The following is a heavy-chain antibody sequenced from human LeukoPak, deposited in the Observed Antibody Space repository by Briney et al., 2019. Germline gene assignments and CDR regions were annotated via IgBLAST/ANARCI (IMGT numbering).Heavy chain of an antibody. V-gene: IGHV3-30-3*01. CDR1: GFTFSSYA. Sequence: GSLRLSCAASGFTFSSYAMHWVRRAPGKGLEWVAVISYDGSNKYYADSVKGRFTISRDNSKNTLYLQMNSLRAEDTAVYYCARDLASPADYWGQGTLVTVSS. D-gene: IGHD1-26*01. CDR3: ARDLASPADY. CDR2: ISYDGSNK. J-gene: IGHJ4*02.